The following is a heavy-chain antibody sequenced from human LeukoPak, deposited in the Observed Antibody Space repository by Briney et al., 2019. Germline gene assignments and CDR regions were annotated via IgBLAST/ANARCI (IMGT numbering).Heavy chain of an antibody. CDR2: IYYSGST. CDR3: ARAYCSGGSCYVQRPYAFDI. CDR1: GGSISSYY. Sequence: SETLSLTCTVSGGSISSYYWSWIRQPPGKGLEWIGYIYYSGSTNYNPSLKSRVTISVDTSKNQFSLKLSSVTAADTAVYYCARAYCSGGSCYVQRPYAFDIWGQGTVVTVSS. J-gene: IGHJ3*02. V-gene: IGHV4-59*01. D-gene: IGHD2-15*01.